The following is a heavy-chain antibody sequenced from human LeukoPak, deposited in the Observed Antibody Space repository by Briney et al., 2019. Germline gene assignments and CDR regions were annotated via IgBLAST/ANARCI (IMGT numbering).Heavy chain of an antibody. CDR1: GYTFTSYG. Sequence: ASVKVSCKASGYTFTSYGISWVRQAPGQGLEWMGWISAYNGNTNYAQKLQGRVTMTTDTSTSTTYMELRSLRSDDTAVYYCARDGGCSSTSCPIDYWGQGTLVTVSS. J-gene: IGHJ4*02. CDR3: ARDGGCSSTSCPIDY. V-gene: IGHV1-18*01. D-gene: IGHD2-2*01. CDR2: ISAYNGNT.